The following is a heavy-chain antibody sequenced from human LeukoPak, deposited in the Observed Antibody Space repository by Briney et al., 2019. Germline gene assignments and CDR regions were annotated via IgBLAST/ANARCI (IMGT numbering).Heavy chain of an antibody. CDR3: ARYRPTYGPQEGAFDI. V-gene: IGHV4-59*01. CDR1: GGSISSYY. D-gene: IGHD4-17*01. Sequence: PSETLSLTCTVSGGSISSYYWSWIRQPPGKGLEWIGYIYYSGSTNYNPSLKSRVTISVDTSKNQFSLKLSSVTAADTAVYYCARYRPTYGPQEGAFDISGQGTMVTVSS. CDR2: IYYSGST. J-gene: IGHJ3*02.